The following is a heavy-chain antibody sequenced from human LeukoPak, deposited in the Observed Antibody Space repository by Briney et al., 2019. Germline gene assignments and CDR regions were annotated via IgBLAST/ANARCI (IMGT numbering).Heavy chain of an antibody. D-gene: IGHD3-10*01. Sequence: SDTLSLTCAVCGGSFRGYYWRGMRQPPAKGLEGIGEINHSGCTNHNPSLTSQVTISVDTTKNHFSEKLRSVTAADTAVYYWATSPYGSGSYTDYWGQGTLVTVSS. V-gene: IGHV4-34*01. CDR3: ATSPYGSGSYTDY. CDR2: INHSGCT. CDR1: GGSFRGYY. J-gene: IGHJ4*02.